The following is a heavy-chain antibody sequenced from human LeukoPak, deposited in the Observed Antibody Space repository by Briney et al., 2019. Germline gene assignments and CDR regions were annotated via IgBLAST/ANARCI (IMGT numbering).Heavy chain of an antibody. Sequence: GASVKVSCKASGYTFTSYGISWVRQAPGQGLEWMGWISAYNGNTNYAQKLQGRVTMTTDTSTSTAYMELRSLRSDDTAVYYCARVGITMVRGVSSYYFDYWGQGTLVTVSS. J-gene: IGHJ4*02. CDR1: GYTFTSYG. CDR3: ARVGITMVRGVSSYYFDY. D-gene: IGHD3-10*01. CDR2: ISAYNGNT. V-gene: IGHV1-18*01.